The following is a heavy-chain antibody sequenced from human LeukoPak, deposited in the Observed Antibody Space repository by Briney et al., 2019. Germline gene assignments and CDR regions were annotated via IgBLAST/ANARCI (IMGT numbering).Heavy chain of an antibody. V-gene: IGHV4-34*01. D-gene: IGHD4-23*01. CDR2: INHSGST. Sequence: SETLSLTCAVYGGSFSGYYWSWIRQPPGKGLEWIGEINHSGSTNYNPSLKSRVTISVDTSKNQFSLKLSSVTADDTAVYYCARDSYGGNSWGQGTLVTVSS. J-gene: IGHJ5*02. CDR1: GGSFSGYY. CDR3: ARDSYGGNS.